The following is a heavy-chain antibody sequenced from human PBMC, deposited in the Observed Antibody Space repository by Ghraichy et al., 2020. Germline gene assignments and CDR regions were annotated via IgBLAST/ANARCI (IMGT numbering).Heavy chain of an antibody. J-gene: IGHJ4*02. CDR2: IKSKTDGGTT. D-gene: IGHD3-22*01. CDR3: TTAIDYDSSGYYDDRAGRVDY. V-gene: IGHV3-15*01. CDR1: GFTFSNAW. Sequence: GGSLRLSCAASGFTFSNAWMSWVRQAPGKGLEWVGRIKSKTDGGTTDYAAPVKGRFTISRDDSKNTLYLQMNSLKTEDTAVYYCTTAIDYDSSGYYDDRAGRVDYWGQGTLVTVSS.